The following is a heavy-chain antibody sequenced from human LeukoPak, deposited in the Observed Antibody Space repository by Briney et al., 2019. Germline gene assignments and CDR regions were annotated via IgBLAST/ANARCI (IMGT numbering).Heavy chain of an antibody. CDR2: ITGSRGRT. CDR1: GFTFSSYA. V-gene: IGHV3-23*01. CDR3: ANGGITIY. D-gene: IGHD3-3*01. J-gene: IGHJ3*01. Sequence: GGSLRLSCAASGFTFSSYAMSWVRQAPGKGLEWVSAITGSRGRTYYADSVKGRFTISRDNSKNTLYLRMNSLRAEDTAVYYCANGGITIYWGQGTMVTVSS.